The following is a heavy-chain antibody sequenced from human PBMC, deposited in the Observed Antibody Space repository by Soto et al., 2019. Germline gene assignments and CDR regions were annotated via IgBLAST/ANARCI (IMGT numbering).Heavy chain of an antibody. V-gene: IGHV1-69*02. D-gene: IGHD3-10*01. CDR2: IIPILGIA. CDR1: GGAXSSYT. J-gene: IGHJ5*02. Sequence: SVKVSCKASGGAXSSYTISWVRQAPGQGLEWMGRIIPILGIANYAQKFQGRVTITRDTSASTAYMELSSLRSEDTAVYYCARDLLFDPWGQGALVTVSS. CDR3: ARDLLFDP.